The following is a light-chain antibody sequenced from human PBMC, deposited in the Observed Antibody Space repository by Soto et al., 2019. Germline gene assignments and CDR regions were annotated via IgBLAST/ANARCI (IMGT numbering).Light chain of an antibody. J-gene: IGKJ4*01. Sequence: DIQMTQSPSSLSASVGDRVIITCQASQDISKYLNWYQQKPGKAPKLLIYDASKLETGFPSRFSGSASGTDFTFTISSLQPEDIATYYCQQYDNLPLTFGGGTKVEIK. V-gene: IGKV1-33*01. CDR1: QDISKY. CDR3: QQYDNLPLT. CDR2: DAS.